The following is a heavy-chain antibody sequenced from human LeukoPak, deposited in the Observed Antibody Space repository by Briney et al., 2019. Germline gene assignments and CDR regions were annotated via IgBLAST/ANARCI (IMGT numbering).Heavy chain of an antibody. CDR2: IKNKGNGGTT. Sequence: TGGSLRLSCRASGFSFDDYALSWVRQAPGKGPAWVGLIKNKGNGGTTEYAASVLGRFTISRDDSKSIAYLLMNSLKTEDTAVYYCTRDTAYYYGSSSYYYYYMDVWGKGTTVTVSS. CDR1: GFSFDDYA. CDR3: TRDTAYYYGSSSYYYYYMDV. J-gene: IGHJ6*03. D-gene: IGHD3-10*01. V-gene: IGHV3-49*04.